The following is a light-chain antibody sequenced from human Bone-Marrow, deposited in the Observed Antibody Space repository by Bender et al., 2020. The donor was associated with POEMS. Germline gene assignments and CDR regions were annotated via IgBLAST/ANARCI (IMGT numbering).Light chain of an antibody. J-gene: IGLJ2*01. CDR3: SSHAGSNNLL. Sequence: QSALTQPASVSRSPGQSITISCTGTSSDVSGFNYVSWYQQHPGKAPKLIIYDVSSRPSGVSNRFSGSKSGTTASLTISGLQAEDEADYYCSSHAGSNNLLFGGGTKLTVL. CDR2: DVS. CDR1: SSDVSGFNY. V-gene: IGLV2-14*01.